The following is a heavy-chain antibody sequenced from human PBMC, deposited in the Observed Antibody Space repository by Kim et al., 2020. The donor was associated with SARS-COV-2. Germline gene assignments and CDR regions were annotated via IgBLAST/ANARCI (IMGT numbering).Heavy chain of an antibody. Sequence: QKLQGRVTMTTDTSTSTAYMELRSLRSDDTAVYYCARAGYSSGWRGWFDPWGQGTLVTVSS. CDR3: ARAGYSSGWRGWFDP. D-gene: IGHD6-19*01. V-gene: IGHV1-18*01. J-gene: IGHJ5*02.